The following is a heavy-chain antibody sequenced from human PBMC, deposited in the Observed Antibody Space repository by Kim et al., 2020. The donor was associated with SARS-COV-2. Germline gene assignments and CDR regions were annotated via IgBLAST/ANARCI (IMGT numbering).Heavy chain of an antibody. CDR2: ISYDGSNK. D-gene: IGHD2-2*01. J-gene: IGHJ4*02. CDR3: ARDMRCSSTSCHDY. Sequence: GGSLRLSCAASGFTFSSYAMHWVRQAPGKGLEWVAVISYDGSNKYYADSVKGRFTISRDNSKNTLYLQMNSLRAEDTAVYYCARDMRCSSTSCHDYWGQGTLVTVSS. CDR1: GFTFSSYA. V-gene: IGHV3-30-3*01.